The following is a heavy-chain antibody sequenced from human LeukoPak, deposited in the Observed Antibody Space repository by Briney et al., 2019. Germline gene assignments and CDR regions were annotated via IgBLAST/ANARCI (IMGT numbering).Heavy chain of an antibody. D-gene: IGHD4-23*01. CDR1: GFSVSSNY. CDR2: IYSGGRT. J-gene: IGHJ4*02. V-gene: IGHV3-66*01. CDR3: ARGDRAAGGFDY. Sequence: SGGSLRLSCAASGFSVSSNYMNWVRQAPGKGLEWVSVIYSGGRTYYADSVKGRFIISRDNSKNTLYLQMNSLRAEDTAVYYCARGDRAAGGFDYWGQGTLVTVSP.